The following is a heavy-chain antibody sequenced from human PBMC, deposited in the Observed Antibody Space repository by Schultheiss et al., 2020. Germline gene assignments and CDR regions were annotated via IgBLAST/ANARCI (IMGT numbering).Heavy chain of an antibody. CDR3: AKDRLEDSSGSHFDY. CDR1: GFTFDDYA. V-gene: IGHV3-9*01. CDR2: ISWNSGSI. D-gene: IGHD6-19*01. Sequence: GGSLRLSCAASGFTFDDYAMHWVRQAPGKGLEWVSGISWNSGSIGYADSVKGRFTISRDNAKNSLYLQMNSLRAEDTALYYCAKDRLEDSSGSHFDYWGQGTLVTVSS. J-gene: IGHJ4*02.